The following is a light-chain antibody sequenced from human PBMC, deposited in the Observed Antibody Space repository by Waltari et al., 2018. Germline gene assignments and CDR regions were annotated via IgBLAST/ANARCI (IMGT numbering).Light chain of an antibody. V-gene: IGLV2-14*01. Sequence: QSALTQPASVSGSPGQSITISCSGTSSDVGGYNYVSWYQQLPGNAPKLMSYDVTRWPSGVSNRFSGAKYGNTASLTIFGLQAEDEADYYCASYTSTRTVIFGGGTRVTVL. CDR3: ASYTSTRTVI. J-gene: IGLJ2*01. CDR1: SSDVGGYNY. CDR2: DVT.